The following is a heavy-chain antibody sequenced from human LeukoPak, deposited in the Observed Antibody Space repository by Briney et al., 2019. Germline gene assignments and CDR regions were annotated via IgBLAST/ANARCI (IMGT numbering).Heavy chain of an antibody. D-gene: IGHD5-18*01. CDR3: ARDYSYGFLN. Sequence: GRSLRLSCAASGFAFNTYSMNWVRQAPGRGLEWVSYISGSSRPIYYADSVKGRFTISRDNVKNSLYLQMNSLRAEDTAVYYCARDYSYGFLNWGQGTLVTVSS. CDR2: ISGSSRPI. J-gene: IGHJ4*02. V-gene: IGHV3-48*01. CDR1: GFAFNTYS.